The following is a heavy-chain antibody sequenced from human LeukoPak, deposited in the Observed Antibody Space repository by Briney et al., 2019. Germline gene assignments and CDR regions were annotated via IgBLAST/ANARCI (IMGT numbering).Heavy chain of an antibody. Sequence: SETLSLTCTVSGGSISSYYWSWIRQPPGKGLGWIGYIYYSGSTNYNPSLKSRVTISVDTSKNQFSLKLSSVTAADTAVYYCARSSRYFDWLSHQYCFDYWGQGTLVTVSS. D-gene: IGHD3-9*01. CDR2: IYYSGST. J-gene: IGHJ4*02. CDR1: GGSISSYY. V-gene: IGHV4-59*01. CDR3: ARSSRYFDWLSHQYCFDY.